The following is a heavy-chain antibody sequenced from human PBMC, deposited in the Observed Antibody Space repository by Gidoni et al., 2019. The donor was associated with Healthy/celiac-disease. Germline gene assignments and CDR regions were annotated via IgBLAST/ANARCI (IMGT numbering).Heavy chain of an antibody. D-gene: IGHD4-17*01. CDR3: ARGSTVVTN. V-gene: IGHV3-72*01. CDR2: TRNKANSYTT. J-gene: IGHJ4*02. Sequence: EVQLVASGGGLVQPGGSLRLSCAASGSTFSDHYMDWFRQAPGKGLEWVGRTRNKANSYTTEYAASVKGRFTISRDDSKNSLYLQMNSLKTEDTAVYYCARGSTVVTNWGQGTLVTVSS. CDR1: GSTFSDHY.